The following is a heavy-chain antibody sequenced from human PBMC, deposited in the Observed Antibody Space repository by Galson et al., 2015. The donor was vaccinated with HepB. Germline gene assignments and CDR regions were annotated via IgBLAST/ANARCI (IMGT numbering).Heavy chain of an antibody. D-gene: IGHD3-22*01. CDR3: ASSVITTTWVYGMDV. CDR1: GYSFTSYW. J-gene: IGHJ6*02. CDR2: IYPGDSDT. V-gene: IGHV5-51*01. Sequence: QSGAEVKKPGESLKISCKGSGYSFTSYWIGWVRQMPGKGLEWMGIIYPGDSDTRYSPSFQGQVTISADKSISTAYLQWSSLKASDTAMYYCASSVITTTWVYGMDVWGQGTTVTVSS.